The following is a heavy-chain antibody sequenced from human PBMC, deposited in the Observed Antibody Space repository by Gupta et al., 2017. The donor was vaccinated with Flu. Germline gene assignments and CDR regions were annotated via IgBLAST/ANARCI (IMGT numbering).Heavy chain of an antibody. J-gene: IGHJ4*02. V-gene: IGHV3-74*03. D-gene: IGHD5-24*01. CDR2: INGDASPT. CDR1: GFTFSRYW. CDR3: ARVGRDGYSNFDQ. Sequence: EVQLVESGGGSVQPGESLRLSWVASGFTFSRYWIHWVRQVPGKGLVLVSRINGDASPTTYADAVEGRFTISRDNAKNTLYLQMNSLSVEDTALYYCARVGRDGYSNFDQCGQGTLVTVSS.